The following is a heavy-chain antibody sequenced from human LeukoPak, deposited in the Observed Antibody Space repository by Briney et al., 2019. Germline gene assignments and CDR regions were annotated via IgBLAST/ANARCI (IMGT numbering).Heavy chain of an antibody. CDR2: IYHSGST. Sequence: PSETLSLTCTVSGYSISSGYYWGWIRQPPGKGLEWIGSIYHSGSTYYNPSLKSRVTISVDTSKNQFSLKLSSVTAADTAVYYCARVNYGSSWSYYYYYYMDVWGKGTTVTVSS. CDR1: GYSISSGYY. D-gene: IGHD6-13*01. CDR3: ARVNYGSSWSYYYYYYMDV. V-gene: IGHV4-38-2*02. J-gene: IGHJ6*03.